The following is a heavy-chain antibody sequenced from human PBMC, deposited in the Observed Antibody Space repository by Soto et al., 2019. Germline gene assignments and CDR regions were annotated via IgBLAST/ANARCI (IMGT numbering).Heavy chain of an antibody. CDR3: ESGWDYYGMDV. V-gene: IGHV4-31*03. J-gene: IGHJ6*02. Sequence: TLSLTCTVAGGSISSDDYYWNWIRQRPGKGLEWIGNIYYRVNTNYNPSLKSRIIMSMDMSENQFSLKLTSVTAADTAVYYCESGWDYYGMDVWGQGTTVTGSS. D-gene: IGHD3-16*01. CDR2: IYYRVNT. CDR1: GGSISSDDYY.